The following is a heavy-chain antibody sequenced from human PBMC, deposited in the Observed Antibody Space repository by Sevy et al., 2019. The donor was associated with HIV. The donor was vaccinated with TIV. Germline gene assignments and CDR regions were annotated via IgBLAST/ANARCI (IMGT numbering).Heavy chain of an antibody. D-gene: IGHD6-13*01. Sequence: GGYLRLSCAASGFTFSDHYMEWVRQAPGKGLEWVGRIRNKADSYTTEYAASVKGRFTISRDDSKNSRYLLMNSLKTEATAVYYCATHAGIAAAGRVFDYWGQGTLVTVSS. CDR2: IRNKADSYTT. CDR1: GFTFSDHY. CDR3: ATHAGIAAAGRVFDY. V-gene: IGHV3-72*01. J-gene: IGHJ4*02.